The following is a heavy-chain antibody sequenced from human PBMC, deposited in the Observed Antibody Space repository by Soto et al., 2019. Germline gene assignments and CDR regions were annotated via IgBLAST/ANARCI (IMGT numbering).Heavy chain of an antibody. CDR3: AREGRGKKAGYNGLVSLGY. CDR2: IIPIFNST. Sequence: ASVKVSCKVSGSRFSNYVISWVRQAPGHGLEWLGRIIPIFNSTKYAQSFQGRATITADKSTSTASLELSSLRSDDTAVYYCAREGRGKKAGYNGLVSLGYWGQGTLVTVSS. V-gene: IGHV1-69*06. CDR1: GSRFSNYV. D-gene: IGHD2-2*02. J-gene: IGHJ4*02.